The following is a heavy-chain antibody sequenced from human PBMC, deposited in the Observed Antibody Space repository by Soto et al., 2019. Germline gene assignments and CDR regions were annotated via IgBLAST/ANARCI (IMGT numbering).Heavy chain of an antibody. J-gene: IGHJ3*01. CDR1: GGTFSSYA. Sequence: VQLVQSGAEVKKPGSSVKVSCKASGGTFSSYAISWVRQAPGQGLEWMGGIIPMFGTANYAQKFQGRGTITADEATSKAYIELSSLRAEDTGVYYCACVCKLVCSSTSCYVLLVAFDLRGQGTIVSVSS. V-gene: IGHV1-69*01. CDR2: IIPMFGTA. D-gene: IGHD2-2*01. CDR3: ACVCKLVCSSTSCYVLLVAFDL.